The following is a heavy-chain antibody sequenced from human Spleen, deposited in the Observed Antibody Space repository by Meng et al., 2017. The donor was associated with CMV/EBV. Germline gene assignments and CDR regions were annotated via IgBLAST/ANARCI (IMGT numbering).Heavy chain of an antibody. D-gene: IGHD2-21*01. J-gene: IGHJ5*02. V-gene: IGHV1-18*04. CDR1: FTSDG. Sequence: FTSDGISWVRQAPGQGLEWMGWISVYTDNTSSAQKFQGRLTMTTDTSTSTAYMELRSLRSDDTAVYYCATIAYCGGDCYQVHPLYDHWGQGTLVTVSS. CDR3: ATIAYCGGDCYQVHPLYDH. CDR2: ISVYTDNT.